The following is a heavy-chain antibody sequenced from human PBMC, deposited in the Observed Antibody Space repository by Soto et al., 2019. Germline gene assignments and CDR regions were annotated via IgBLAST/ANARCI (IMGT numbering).Heavy chain of an antibody. D-gene: IGHD3-9*01. Sequence: SETLSLTCAVYGGTSFSLHYCSLIRQSPRKELEWIGEINPSGSTKYNLSLKSRVTISADTSRNQFSLKLSSVTAADTAVGYCARGGITISDYDVDVWGQGTNVT. CDR1: GGTSFSLHY. CDR2: INPSGST. J-gene: IGHJ6*01. V-gene: IGHV4-34*01. CDR3: ARGGITISDYDVDV.